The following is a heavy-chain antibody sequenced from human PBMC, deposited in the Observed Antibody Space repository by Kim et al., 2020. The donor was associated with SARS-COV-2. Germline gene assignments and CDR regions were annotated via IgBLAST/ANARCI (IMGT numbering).Heavy chain of an antibody. CDR2: IIPIFGTA. J-gene: IGHJ4*02. CDR1: GGTFSSYA. Sequence: SVKVSCKASGGTFSSYAISWVRQAPGQGLEWMGGIIPIFGTANYAQKFQGRVTITADESTSTAYMELSSLRSEDTAVYYCARSGAPRQLWLPPRTYYFDYWGQGTLVTVSS. CDR3: ARSGAPRQLWLPPRTYYFDY. V-gene: IGHV1-69*13. D-gene: IGHD5-18*01.